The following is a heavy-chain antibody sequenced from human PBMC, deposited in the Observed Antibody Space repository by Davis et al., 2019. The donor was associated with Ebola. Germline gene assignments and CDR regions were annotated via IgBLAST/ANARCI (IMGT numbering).Heavy chain of an antibody. J-gene: IGHJ6*03. CDR1: GFTFSSSS. D-gene: IGHD2-2*02. CDR2: INAGGSST. V-gene: IGHV3-23*01. Sequence: GGSLRLSCAASGFTFSSSSMSWVRQAPGRGLEWVSGINAGGSSTYYADPVKGRFTISRDNAKNSLYLQMNSLRAEDTAVYYCARDIVVVPAAIEDYYYYYMDVWGKGTTVTVSS. CDR3: ARDIVVVPAAIEDYYYYYMDV.